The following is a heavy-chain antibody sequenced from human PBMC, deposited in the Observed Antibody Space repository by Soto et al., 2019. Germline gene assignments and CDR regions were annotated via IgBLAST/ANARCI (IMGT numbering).Heavy chain of an antibody. Sequence: PGGSLRLSCAASGFTFSSYAMHWVRQAPGKGLEWVAVISYDGSNKYYADSVKGRFTISRDNSKNTLYLQMNSLRAEDTAVYYCERDCGEAAFDIWGQGTMVTVSS. CDR3: ERDCGEAAFDI. CDR1: GFTFSSYA. CDR2: ISYDGSNK. D-gene: IGHD2-21*01. J-gene: IGHJ3*02. V-gene: IGHV3-30-3*01.